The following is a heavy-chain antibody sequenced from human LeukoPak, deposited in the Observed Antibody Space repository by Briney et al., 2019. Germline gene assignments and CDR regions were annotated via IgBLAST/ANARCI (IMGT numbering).Heavy chain of an antibody. J-gene: IGHJ4*02. Sequence: GGSLRLSCAASGFTLSSYWMHWVRQAPGKGLVWVSRIKSDGISTSYADSVKGRFTISRDSAKNTLYLQMSSLRAEDTAVYYCARGDYFDYWGQGTLVTVSS. CDR1: GFTLSSYW. CDR3: ARGDYFDY. V-gene: IGHV3-74*01. CDR2: IKSDGIST.